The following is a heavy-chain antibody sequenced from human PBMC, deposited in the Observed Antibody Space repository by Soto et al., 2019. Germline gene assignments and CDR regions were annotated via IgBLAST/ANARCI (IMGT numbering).Heavy chain of an antibody. CDR1: GGSISSGGYY. CDR3: ARGPDYDFVWGSYRYMF. V-gene: IGHV4-61*08. D-gene: IGHD3-16*02. J-gene: IGHJ4*02. CDR2: IYKRGST. Sequence: TVSGGSISSGGYYWSWIRQPPGKGLEWIGYIYKRGSTNYNPSLKSRVTISVDTSKNQFSLKLSSVTAADTAVYYCARGPDYDFVWGSYRYMFWGQGTLVTVSS.